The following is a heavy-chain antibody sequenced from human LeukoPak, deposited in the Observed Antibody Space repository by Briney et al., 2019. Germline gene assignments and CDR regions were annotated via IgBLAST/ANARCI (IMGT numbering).Heavy chain of an antibody. V-gene: IGHV3-21*01. D-gene: IGHD3-16*02. Sequence: GGSLRLSCAASGFTFSSYSMNWVRQAPGKGLEWVSSISSRSSYIYYADSVKGRFTISRDNAKNSLYLQMNSLRAEDTAVYYCARDTLYYDYVWGSYRPTARGTFDYWGQGTLVTVSS. J-gene: IGHJ4*02. CDR1: GFTFSSYS. CDR3: ARDTLYYDYVWGSYRPTARGTFDY. CDR2: ISSRSSYI.